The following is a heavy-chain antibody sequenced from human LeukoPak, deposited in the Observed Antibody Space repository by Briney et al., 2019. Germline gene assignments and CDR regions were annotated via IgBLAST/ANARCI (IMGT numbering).Heavy chain of an antibody. V-gene: IGHV1-69*13. CDR2: ITPIRGSA. CDR1: GVTFSSYA. J-gene: IGHJ6*03. CDR3: AGDQCGSAMDV. Sequence: ASVKVSCKVSGVTFSSYAISWVRQAPGQGPEWMGGITPIRGSANYIQKFQGRVTITADEFKSTVYMELGSLTSEDTAVYYCAGDQCGSAMDVWGNGTTVIVSS. D-gene: IGHD6-19*01.